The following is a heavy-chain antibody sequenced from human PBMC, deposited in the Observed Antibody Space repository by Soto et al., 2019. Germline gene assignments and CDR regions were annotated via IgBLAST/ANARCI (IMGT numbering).Heavy chain of an antibody. D-gene: IGHD5-12*01. Sequence: EVQLVESGGGLVQPGGSLRLSCAASGFTFSHYWMSWVRQAPGKGLEWLANIKQDGSERYYVDSVKGRFTISRDNAKNSLYLQMNSLRVEDTAVYYCARGDSGYVGLGYWGQGTLVTVSS. CDR1: GFTFSHYW. V-gene: IGHV3-7*01. J-gene: IGHJ4*02. CDR2: IKQDGSER. CDR3: ARGDSGYVGLGY.